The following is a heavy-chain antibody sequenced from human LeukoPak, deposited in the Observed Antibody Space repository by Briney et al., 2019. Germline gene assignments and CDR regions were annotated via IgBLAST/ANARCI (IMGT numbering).Heavy chain of an antibody. V-gene: IGHV4-39*07. CDR2: IYYSGST. CDR3: ARKYYDFWSGYPTNDAFDI. CDR1: GGSISSSSYY. D-gene: IGHD3-3*01. Sequence: SETLSLTCTVSGGSISSSSYYWGWIRQPPGKGLEWIGSIYYSGSTYYNPSLKSRVTISVDTSKNQFSLKLSSVTAADTAVYYCARKYYDFWSGYPTNDAFDIWGQGTMVTVSS. J-gene: IGHJ3*02.